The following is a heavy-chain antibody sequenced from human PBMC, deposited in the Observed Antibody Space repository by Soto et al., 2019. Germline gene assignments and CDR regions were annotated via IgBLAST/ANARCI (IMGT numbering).Heavy chain of an antibody. D-gene: IGHD6-19*01. V-gene: IGHV3-30*18. CDR2: ISYDVSNK. J-gene: IGHJ4*02. CDR1: GFTFSNYG. CDR3: AKAPYSSGLFDY. Sequence: XVSLRLACEDSGFTFSNYGMHRVRQAPGKGLEWVAVISYDVSNKYYADSVKGRFTISRDNSKDTLYLQMNSLRAEDTAVYYCAKAPYSSGLFDYWGQGTLVTVSS.